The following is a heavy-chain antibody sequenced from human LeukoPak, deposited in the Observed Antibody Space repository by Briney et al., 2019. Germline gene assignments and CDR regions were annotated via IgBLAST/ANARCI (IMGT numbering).Heavy chain of an antibody. CDR2: IRYDGSNK. D-gene: IGHD3-10*01. V-gene: IGHV3-30*02. Sequence: GGSLRLSCEASGFTFSSYAMHWVRQAPGKGLEWVTFIRYDGSNKDYADSVKGRFTISRDNSRNTLFLQMNSLRTEDTAVYYCASGTYFTSGRALDYWGQGTLVTVSS. J-gene: IGHJ4*02. CDR1: GFTFSSYA. CDR3: ASGTYFTSGRALDY.